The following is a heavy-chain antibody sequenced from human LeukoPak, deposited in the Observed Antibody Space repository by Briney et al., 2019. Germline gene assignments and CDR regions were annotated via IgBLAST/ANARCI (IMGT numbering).Heavy chain of an antibody. Sequence: PSETLSLTCAVYGESFSGYYWSWIRQPPGKGLEWIGEINHSGSTNYNPSLKSRVTISVDTSKNQFSLKLSSVTAADTAVYYCARDHTSYYYGSGSYLRWFDPWGQGTLVTVSS. V-gene: IGHV4-34*09. CDR2: INHSGST. J-gene: IGHJ5*02. CDR3: ARDHTSYYYGSGSYLRWFDP. D-gene: IGHD3-10*01. CDR1: GESFSGYY.